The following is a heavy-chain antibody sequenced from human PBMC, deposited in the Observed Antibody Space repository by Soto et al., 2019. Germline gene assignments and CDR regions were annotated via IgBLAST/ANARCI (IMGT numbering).Heavy chain of an antibody. CDR1: GYSISSGYY. J-gene: IGHJ4*02. D-gene: IGHD5-18*01. Sequence: SETLSLTCAVSGYSISSGYYWGWIRQPPGKGLEWIGSIYHSGSTYYNPSLKSRVTISVDTSKNQFSLKLSSVTAADTAVYYCARVGYSYGPRDYWGQGTLVTVSS. V-gene: IGHV4-38-2*01. CDR3: ARVGYSYGPRDY. CDR2: IYHSGST.